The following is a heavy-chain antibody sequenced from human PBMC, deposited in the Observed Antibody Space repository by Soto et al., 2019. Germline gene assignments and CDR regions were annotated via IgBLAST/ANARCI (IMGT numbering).Heavy chain of an antibody. Sequence: GGSLRLSCADSGFTFSSYAMTWVRQAPGKGLEWVSAISASGGTTYYADSVKGRFTISRDNSKNTLYLQMNSLRVEDTALYYCAKDRAATGTANWFDPWGQGALVTVSS. CDR2: ISASGGTT. CDR3: AKDRAATGTANWFDP. D-gene: IGHD6-13*01. CDR1: GFTFSSYA. J-gene: IGHJ5*02. V-gene: IGHV3-23*01.